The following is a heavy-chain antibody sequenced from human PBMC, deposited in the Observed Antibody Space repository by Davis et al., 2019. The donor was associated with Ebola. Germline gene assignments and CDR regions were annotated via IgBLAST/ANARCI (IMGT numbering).Heavy chain of an antibody. J-gene: IGHJ4*02. D-gene: IGHD6-19*01. Sequence: GGSLRLSCAASGFTASSNYMSWVRQAPGTGLGWVSIIYSGGSTYYADSVKGRFTISRDNSKNTLYLQMNSLRAEDTAVYYCARDRGYSSGWFDYWGQGTLVTVSS. CDR1: GFTASSNY. V-gene: IGHV3-53*01. CDR2: IYSGGST. CDR3: ARDRGYSSGWFDY.